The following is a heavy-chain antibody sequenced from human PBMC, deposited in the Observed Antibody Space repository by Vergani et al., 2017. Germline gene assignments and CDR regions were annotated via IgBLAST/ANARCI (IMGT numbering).Heavy chain of an antibody. CDR3: AEQYVFARNCPFDY. CDR2: IGGSGGSA. V-gene: IGHV3-23*01. CDR1: EFTFSNYA. D-gene: IGHD1-7*01. Sequence: EVQFFESGGGFVQPGGSLRLTCAASEFTFSNYAMNWVRQAPGTGLVWVSGIGGSGGSAYYTDAGQGRFTISRDNSKNTLFLQMNNLRSEDTAIYYCAEQYVFARNCPFDYWGEGSMVTVAS. J-gene: IGHJ4*02.